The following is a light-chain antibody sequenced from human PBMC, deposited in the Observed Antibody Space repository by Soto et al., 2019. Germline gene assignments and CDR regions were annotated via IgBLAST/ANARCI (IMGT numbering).Light chain of an antibody. Sequence: EIVLTQSPGTLSLSPGERATLSCRASQSINTRYSAWYQQKPGQPPRLLIYATSSRAPGIPDRFSGSGSGTDFTLTISRLEPEDFAVYYCQQYGSSGTFGQGTKVEIK. J-gene: IGKJ1*01. CDR2: ATS. CDR3: QQYGSSGT. V-gene: IGKV3-20*01. CDR1: QSINTRY.